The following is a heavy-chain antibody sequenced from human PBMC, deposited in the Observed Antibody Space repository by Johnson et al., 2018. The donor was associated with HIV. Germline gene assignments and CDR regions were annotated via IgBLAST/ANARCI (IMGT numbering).Heavy chain of an antibody. CDR2: INWNGGST. V-gene: IGHV3-20*04. Sequence: VQLVESGGGVVRPGGSLRVSCAASGFTFDDYGMSWVRQAPGKGLEWVSGINWNGGSTGYVGSVKGRFTISRDSSKNTLYLQMNSLRAEDTAVYYCGRDINYSNYLADAFDIWGHGTMVTVSS. CDR3: GRDINYSNYLADAFDI. D-gene: IGHD4-11*01. J-gene: IGHJ3*02. CDR1: GFTFDDYG.